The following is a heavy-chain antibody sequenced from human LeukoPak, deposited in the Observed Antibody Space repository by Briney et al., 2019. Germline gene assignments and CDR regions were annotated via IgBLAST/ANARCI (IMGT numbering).Heavy chain of an antibody. V-gene: IGHV4-59*01. J-gene: IGHJ4*02. CDR3: ARGAWYVDY. CDR2: IYYSGST. CDR1: GGSISSYY. D-gene: IGHD1-26*01. Sequence: SETLSLTCTVSGGSISSYYWSWIRQPPGKGLEWIGDIYYSGSTNYNPSLKSRVTISVDTSKNQFSLKLSSVTAADTAVYYCARGAWYVDYWGQGTLVTVSS.